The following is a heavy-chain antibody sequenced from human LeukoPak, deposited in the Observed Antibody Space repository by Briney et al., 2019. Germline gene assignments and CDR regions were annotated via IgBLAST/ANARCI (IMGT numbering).Heavy chain of an antibody. CDR3: ASICSSTSCYDGGY. D-gene: IGHD2-2*01. V-gene: IGHV4-59*01. J-gene: IGHJ4*02. CDR2: IYYSGST. CDR1: GGSISSYY. Sequence: SETLSLTCTVYGGSISSYYWSWIRQPPGKGLEWIGYIYYSGSTNYNPSLKSRVTISVDTSKNQFSLKLSSVTAADTAVYYCASICSSTSCYDGGYWGQGTLITVSS.